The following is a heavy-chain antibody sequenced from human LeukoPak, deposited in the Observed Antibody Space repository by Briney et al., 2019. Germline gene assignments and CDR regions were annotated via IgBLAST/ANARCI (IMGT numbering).Heavy chain of an antibody. J-gene: IGHJ6*03. V-gene: IGHV4-38-2*01. CDR1: GFTFDDYA. CDR2: IYYSGST. D-gene: IGHD1-26*01. Sequence: PGGSLRLSCAASGFTFDDYAMHWIRQPPGKGLEWIGSIYYSGSTYYNPSLKSRVTISVDTSKNQFSLKLSSVTAADTAVYYCARGESEDYYYYMDVWGKGTTVTVSS. CDR3: ARGESEDYYYYMDV.